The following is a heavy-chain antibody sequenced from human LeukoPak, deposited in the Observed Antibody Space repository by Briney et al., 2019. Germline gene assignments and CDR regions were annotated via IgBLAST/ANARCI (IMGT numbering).Heavy chain of an antibody. CDR1: GGSLSSYY. J-gene: IGHJ5*02. V-gene: IGHV4-59*01. Sequence: SETLSLTCTVSGGSLSSYYWNWIRQPPGKGLAWIGYIYYSGSTNYNPSLKSRVTISVDTSKNQFSLKLSSVTAADTAVYYCARFETTRGYGWFDPWGQGTLVTVSS. CDR2: IYYSGST. D-gene: IGHD5-12*01. CDR3: ARFETTRGYGWFDP.